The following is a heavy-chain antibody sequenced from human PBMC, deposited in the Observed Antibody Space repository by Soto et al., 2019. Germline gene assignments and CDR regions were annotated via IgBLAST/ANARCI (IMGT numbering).Heavy chain of an antibody. CDR2: INHSGST. CDR1: GGSFSGFY. Sequence: ASETLSLTCAVYGGSFSGFYWSWIRQPPGKGPEWIGEINHSGSTNYNPSLKSRVTISVDTSKNQFSLKLSSVTAADTAVYYCARGRGGSYFSGGGGYYYYYGMDVWGQGTTVTVSS. D-gene: IGHD1-26*01. CDR3: ARGRGGSYFSGGGGYYYYYGMDV. V-gene: IGHV4-34*01. J-gene: IGHJ6*02.